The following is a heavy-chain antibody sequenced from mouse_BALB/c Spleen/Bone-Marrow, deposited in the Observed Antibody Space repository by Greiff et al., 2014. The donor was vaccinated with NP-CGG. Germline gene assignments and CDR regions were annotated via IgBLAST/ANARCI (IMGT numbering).Heavy chain of an antibody. CDR2: INPYNDGT. CDR3: AKGDNYRYDFDY. CDR1: GYTLSSYV. Sequence: VQLQQSGPELVKPGASVKMSCKASGYTLSSYVMHWVKQKPGQGLEWIGYINPYNDGTKYNEKFKGKATLTSDKSSSTAYMELSSLPSEDSAVYYCAKGDNYRYDFDYWGQGTTLAVSS. V-gene: IGHV1-14*01. D-gene: IGHD2-14*01. J-gene: IGHJ2*01.